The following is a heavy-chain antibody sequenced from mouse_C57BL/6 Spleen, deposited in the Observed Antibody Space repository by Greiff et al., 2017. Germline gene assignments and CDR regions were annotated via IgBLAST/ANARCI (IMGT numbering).Heavy chain of an antibody. J-gene: IGHJ1*03. V-gene: IGHV10-3*01. CDR1: GFTFNTYA. CDR2: IRSKRSNYAT. CDR3: VRDYYGSSYWYFDV. Sequence: GGGLVQPKGSLKLSCAASGFTFNTYAMHWVRQAPGKGLEWFARIRSKRSNYATYYADSVKDRFTISRDDSQSMLYLQMNNLKTEDTAMYYCVRDYYGSSYWYFDVWGTGTTVTVSS. D-gene: IGHD1-1*01.